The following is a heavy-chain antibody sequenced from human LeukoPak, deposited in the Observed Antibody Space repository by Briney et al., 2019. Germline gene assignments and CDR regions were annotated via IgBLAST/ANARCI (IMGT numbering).Heavy chain of an antibody. V-gene: IGHV4-4*07. J-gene: IGHJ5*02. D-gene: IGHD6-19*01. CDR1: GGSISSYY. Sequence: SETLSLTCTVSGGSISSYYWSWIRQPAGKGLEWIGRIYTSGSTNYNPSLKSRVTMSVDTSKNQFSRKLSSVTSADTAVYYCARDRSSGWYKKNWFDPWGQGTLVTVSS. CDR3: ARDRSSGWYKKNWFDP. CDR2: IYTSGST.